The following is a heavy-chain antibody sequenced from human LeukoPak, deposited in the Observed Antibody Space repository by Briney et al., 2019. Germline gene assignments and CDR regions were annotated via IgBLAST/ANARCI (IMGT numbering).Heavy chain of an antibody. Sequence: GGSLRLSCAASGFTFSSHAMSWVRQAPGKGLEWVSAISGSGGSTYYADSVKGRFTISRDNSKNTLYLQMNSLRAEDTAVYYCASHSGSYYFDYWGQGTLVTVSS. D-gene: IGHD1-26*01. V-gene: IGHV3-23*01. CDR1: GFTFSSHA. CDR2: ISGSGGST. CDR3: ASHSGSYYFDY. J-gene: IGHJ4*02.